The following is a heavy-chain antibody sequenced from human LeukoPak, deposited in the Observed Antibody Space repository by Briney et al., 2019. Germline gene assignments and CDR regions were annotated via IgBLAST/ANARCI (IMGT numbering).Heavy chain of an antibody. V-gene: IGHV4-34*01. CDR3: ARAPPYYGSGSYSSN. J-gene: IGHJ4*02. Sequence: SETLSLTCPVYGGSFSGYYWSWIRQPPGKGLEWIGEINHSGSTNYNPSLKSRVTISVDTSKNQFSLKLSSVTAADTAVYYCARAPPYYGSGSYSSNWGQGTLVTVSS. D-gene: IGHD3-10*01. CDR2: INHSGST. CDR1: GGSFSGYY.